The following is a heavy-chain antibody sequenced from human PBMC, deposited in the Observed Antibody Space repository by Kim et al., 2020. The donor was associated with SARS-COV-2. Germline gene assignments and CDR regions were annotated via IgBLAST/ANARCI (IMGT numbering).Heavy chain of an antibody. CDR2: IYSGGTT. J-gene: IGHJ6*02. CDR1: GFTITDNY. CDR3: ARPRLTHFLDTSGPYGMGV. V-gene: IGHV3-53*01. Sequence: GGSLRLSCAASGFTITDNYMSWVRQAPGRGLEWISIIYSGGTTYYIDSVLGRFTISRDKPKNTVHLQMNSLRVEDTAVYYCARPRLTHFLDTSGPYGMGVWGQGTTVTVSS. D-gene: IGHD3-22*01.